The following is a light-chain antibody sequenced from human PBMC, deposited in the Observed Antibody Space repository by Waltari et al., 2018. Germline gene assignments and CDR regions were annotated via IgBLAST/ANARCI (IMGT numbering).Light chain of an antibody. CDR1: SSDVGAYNS. CDR3: SSYTTSSTLV. V-gene: IGLV2-14*03. J-gene: IGLJ2*01. CDR2: DVS. Sequence: QPALTQTDSVSGSPGQSITISCTGTSSDVGAYNSVSWYLQHPGKAPKLMIYDVSNRPAGVSNRFSGSKSGNTASLTISGLQAEDEADYYCSSYTTSSTLVFGGVTKLTVL.